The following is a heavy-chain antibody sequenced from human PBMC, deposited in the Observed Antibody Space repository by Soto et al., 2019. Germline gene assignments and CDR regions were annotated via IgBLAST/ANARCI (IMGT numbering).Heavy chain of an antibody. V-gene: IGHV1-46*01. CDR3: AREKGGYCISTSCDAADY. D-gene: IGHD2-2*01. Sequence: QVQLVQSGAEVKKPGASVKVSCKASGYTFTSYYMHWVRQAPGQGLEWMGIINPSGGSTSYAQKFQGRVTMTRDTSTSTVYMELSSLRSEDTAVYYCAREKGGYCISTSCDAADYWGQGTLVTVSS. CDR1: GYTFTSYY. CDR2: INPSGGST. J-gene: IGHJ4*02.